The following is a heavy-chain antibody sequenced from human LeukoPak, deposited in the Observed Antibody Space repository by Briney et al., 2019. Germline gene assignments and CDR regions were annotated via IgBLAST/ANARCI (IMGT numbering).Heavy chain of an antibody. CDR1: GYTFTSYY. CDR3: ARGRWGITGTSLNWFDP. CDR2: ISAYNGNT. V-gene: IGHV1-18*04. J-gene: IGHJ5*02. Sequence: ASVKVSCKASGYTFTSYYMHWVRQAPGQGLEWMGWISAYNGNTNYAQKLQGRVTMTTDTSTSTAYMELRSLRSDDTAVYYCARGRWGITGTSLNWFDPWGQGTLVTVSS. D-gene: IGHD1-20*01.